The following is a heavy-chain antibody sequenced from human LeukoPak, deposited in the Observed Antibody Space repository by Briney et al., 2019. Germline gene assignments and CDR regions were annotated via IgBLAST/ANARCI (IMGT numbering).Heavy chain of an antibody. CDR2: INAGKGNT. CDR3: ARSRSWRWLQLDNWFDP. J-gene: IGHJ5*02. CDR1: GYTFTNYA. D-gene: IGHD5-24*01. Sequence: ASVKVSCKASGYTFTNYAMHWVRQAPGQRLEWMGWINAGKGNTQYSQMFQGRVTIASDTSASTAYMELSSLRSEDTAVYYCARSRSWRWLQLDNWFDPWGQGTLVTVSS. V-gene: IGHV1-3*01.